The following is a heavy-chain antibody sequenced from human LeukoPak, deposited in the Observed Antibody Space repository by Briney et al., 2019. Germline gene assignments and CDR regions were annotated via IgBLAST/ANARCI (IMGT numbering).Heavy chain of an antibody. D-gene: IGHD5-24*01. CDR1: GYTFTRFG. CDR2: ISVYNGDT. V-gene: IGHV1-18*01. CDR3: ASDTNRWPDDAFAI. J-gene: IGHJ3*02. Sequence: ASVKVSCKASGYTFTRFGISWVRQAPGQGLEWMGWISVYNGDTNYAQRFQGRVTMTTERSTSTVHVELRSLRSDDTAMYFCASDTNRWPDDAFAIWGQGAMVTVSS.